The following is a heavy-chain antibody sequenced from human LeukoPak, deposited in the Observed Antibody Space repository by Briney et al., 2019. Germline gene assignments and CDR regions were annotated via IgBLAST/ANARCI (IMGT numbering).Heavy chain of an antibody. CDR1: GGSISSYY. CDR2: IYYSGST. Sequence: SETLSLTCTVSGGSISSYYWCWIRQPPGKGLEWIGYIYYSGSTNYNPSLKSRVTISVDTSKNQFSLKLSSVTAADTAVYYCARGLRSTGIDYWGQGTLVTVSS. CDR3: ARGLRSTGIDY. D-gene: IGHD5-12*01. V-gene: IGHV4-59*08. J-gene: IGHJ4*02.